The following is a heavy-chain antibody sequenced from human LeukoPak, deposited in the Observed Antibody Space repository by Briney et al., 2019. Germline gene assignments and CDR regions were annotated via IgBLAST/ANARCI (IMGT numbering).Heavy chain of an antibody. V-gene: IGHV1-2*02. CDR2: VNPNSGGT. Sequence: GASVKVSCKASGYTFTSYGISWVRQAPGQGLEWMGWVNPNSGGTNYAQKFQGRVTMTRDTSISTAYMELSRLRSDDTAVYYCARTNGRITMVRGVPTADYFDYWGQGTLVTVSS. J-gene: IGHJ4*02. CDR3: ARTNGRITMVRGVPTADYFDY. D-gene: IGHD3-10*01. CDR1: GYTFTSYG.